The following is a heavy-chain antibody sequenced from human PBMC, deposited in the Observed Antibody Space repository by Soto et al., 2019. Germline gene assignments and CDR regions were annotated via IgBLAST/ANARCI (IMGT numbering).Heavy chain of an antibody. CDR1: GGSISSGGYY. CDR2: IYYSGST. D-gene: IGHD3-10*01. J-gene: IGHJ3*02. CDR3: ARDRLRYYYGSGRNAFDI. Sequence: QVQLQESGPGLVKPSQTLSLTCTVSGGSISSGGYYWSWIRQHPGKGLEWIGYIYYSGSTYYNPLLKSRVTKSVDTSKNQLLLKLSSVTAADTAGYYCARDRLRYYYGSGRNAFDIWGQGTMVTVSS. V-gene: IGHV4-31*03.